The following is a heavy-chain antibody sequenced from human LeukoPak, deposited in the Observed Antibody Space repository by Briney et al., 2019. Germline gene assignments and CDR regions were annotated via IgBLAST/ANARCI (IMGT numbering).Heavy chain of an antibody. J-gene: IGHJ5*02. CDR3: ARDYSGYDLPYNWFDP. Sequence: GGSLRLSCAASGFTFSSYWMSWVRQAPGKGLEWVANIKQDGSEKYYVDSVKGRFTISRGNAKNSLYLQMNSLRAEDTAVYYCARDYSGYDLPYNWFDPWGQGTLVTVSS. V-gene: IGHV3-7*03. CDR2: IKQDGSEK. D-gene: IGHD5-12*01. CDR1: GFTFSSYW.